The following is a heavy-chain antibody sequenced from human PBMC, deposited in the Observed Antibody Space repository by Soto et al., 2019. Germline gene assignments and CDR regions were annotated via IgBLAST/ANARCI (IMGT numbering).Heavy chain of an antibody. CDR1: GYIFTTYA. D-gene: IGHD6-19*01. J-gene: IGHJ6*02. Sequence: GASVKVSCKASGYIFTTYAVQWVRQAPGQRLEWLGWISTDSGNTKYSQKLRGRVTITRDTSAGTTYMQLSSLRSEDTGVYFCARENGHTSGSSYNYYYGLDVWGQGTTVTVSS. CDR3: ARENGHTSGSSYNYYYGLDV. CDR2: ISTDSGNT. V-gene: IGHV1-3*04.